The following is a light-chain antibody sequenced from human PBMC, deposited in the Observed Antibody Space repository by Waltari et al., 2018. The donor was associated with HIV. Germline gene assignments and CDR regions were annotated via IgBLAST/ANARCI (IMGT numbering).Light chain of an antibody. CDR1: SSDIGDYHS. CDR3: CSFAGSYTLV. J-gene: IGLJ3*02. V-gene: IGLV2-11*01. CDR2: DVT. Sequence: QSALTQPRSVSGSPGQSVTISCTGTSSDIGDYHSVSWYQQHPGKAPKLMIYDVTKRPSGVPDRFSGSKSGNTASLTISGLQAEDEAAYYCCSFAGSYTLVFGGGTKLTVL.